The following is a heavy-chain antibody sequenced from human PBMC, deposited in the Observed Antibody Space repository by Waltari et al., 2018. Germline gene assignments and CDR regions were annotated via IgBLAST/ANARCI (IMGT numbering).Heavy chain of an antibody. CDR3: ARDSCSGGSCYSDY. J-gene: IGHJ4*02. V-gene: IGHV4-59*01. D-gene: IGHD2-15*01. CDR2: IYYSGST. Sequence: QVQLQESGPGLVKPSETLSLTCTVSGGSISSYYWSWIRQPPGKGLEWIGYIYYSGSTNYNPSRKSRVTISVDTSKNQFSLKLSSVTAADTAVYYCARDSCSGGSCYSDYWGQGTLVTVSS. CDR1: GGSISSYY.